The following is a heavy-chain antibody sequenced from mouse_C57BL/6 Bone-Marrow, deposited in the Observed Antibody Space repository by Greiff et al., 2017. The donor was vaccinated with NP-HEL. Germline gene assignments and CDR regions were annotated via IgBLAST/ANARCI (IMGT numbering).Heavy chain of an antibody. Sequence: VQLQQSGAELVKPGASVKLSCKASGYTFTEYTIHWVKQRSGQGLEWIGWFYPGSGSIKYNEKFKDKATLNADKSSRTVYMELSRLTSEDSAVYFCARHEDLGCYYPYYAMDYWGQGTSVTVSS. D-gene: IGHD2-3*01. V-gene: IGHV1-62-2*01. CDR3: ARHEDLGCYYPYYAMDY. CDR2: FYPGSGSI. CDR1: GYTFTEYT. J-gene: IGHJ4*01.